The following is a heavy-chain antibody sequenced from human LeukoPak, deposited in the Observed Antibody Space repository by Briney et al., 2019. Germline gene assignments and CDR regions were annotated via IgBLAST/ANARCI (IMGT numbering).Heavy chain of an antibody. J-gene: IGHJ1*01. V-gene: IGHV4-34*01. Sequence: KTSETLSLTCAVYGGSFSGYYWSWIRQPPGKGLEWIGEINHGGSTNYNPSLKSRVTISVDTSKNQFSLKLSSVTAADTAVYYCARRYDSSGYYHRALAEYFQHWGQGTLVTVSS. CDR1: GGSFSGYY. D-gene: IGHD3-22*01. CDR3: ARRYDSSGYYHRALAEYFQH. CDR2: INHGGST.